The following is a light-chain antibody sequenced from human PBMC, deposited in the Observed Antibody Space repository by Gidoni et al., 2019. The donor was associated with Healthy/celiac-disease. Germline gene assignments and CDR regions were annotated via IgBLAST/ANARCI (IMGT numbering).Light chain of an antibody. CDR1: QSLGTF. J-gene: IGKJ4*01. CDR3: QQRGRWPLT. V-gene: IGKV3-11*01. CDR2: GAS. Sequence: EIVLTQSPATLSLSPGERATLSCMASQSLGTFLVWYQHKPGQAPRLLIYGASTRSTGVPARFGGAGSGTDFTLTIASREPEDFAIYYCQQRGRWPLTFGGGTRVEI.